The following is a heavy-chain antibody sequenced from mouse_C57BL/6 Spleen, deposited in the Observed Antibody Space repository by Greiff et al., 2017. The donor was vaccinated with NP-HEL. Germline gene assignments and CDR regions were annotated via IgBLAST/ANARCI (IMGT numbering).Heavy chain of an antibody. V-gene: IGHV5-4*01. J-gene: IGHJ4*01. CDR1: GFTFSSYA. Sequence: EVKVEESGGGLVKPGGSLKLSCAASGFTFSSYAMSWVRQTPEKRLEWVATISDGGSYTYYPDNVKGRFTISRDNAKNNLYLQMSHLKSEDTAMYYCARDVLGAMDYWGQGTSVTVSS. CDR2: ISDGGSYT. D-gene: IGHD4-1*01. CDR3: ARDVLGAMDY.